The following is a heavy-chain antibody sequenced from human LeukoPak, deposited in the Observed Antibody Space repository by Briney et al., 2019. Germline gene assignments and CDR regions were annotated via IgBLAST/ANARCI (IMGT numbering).Heavy chain of an antibody. CDR1: GFTFSSYW. CDR2: IKQDGSEK. D-gene: IGHD2-15*01. Sequence: GGSLRLSCAASGFTFSSYWMSWLRQASGKGLEWVANIKQDGSEKYYVDSVKGRFTISRDNAKNSLYLQMNSLRAEDTAVYYCARAPRYCSGGSCRSWGQGTLVTVSS. V-gene: IGHV3-7*01. CDR3: ARAPRYCSGGSCRS. J-gene: IGHJ4*02.